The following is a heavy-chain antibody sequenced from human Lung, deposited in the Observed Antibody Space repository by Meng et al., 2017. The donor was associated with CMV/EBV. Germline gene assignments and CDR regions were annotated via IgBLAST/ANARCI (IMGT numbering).Heavy chain of an antibody. CDR3: AGPDDMGSSPHDPFDI. CDR1: GSSITANY. Sequence: SETLSLTXTVPGSSITANYCSWCRRPPGKGLEYIGSTSYTGYIEYNPSLKGRVAISLDTSKNQFSLKLASVTAADTAMYYCAGPDDMGSSPHDPFDIWGQGTMVTVSS. D-gene: IGHD1-1*01. V-gene: IGHV4-59*01. CDR2: TSYTGYI. J-gene: IGHJ3*02.